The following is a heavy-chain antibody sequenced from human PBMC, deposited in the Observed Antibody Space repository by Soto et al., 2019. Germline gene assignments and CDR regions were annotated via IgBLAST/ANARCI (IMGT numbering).Heavy chain of an antibody. D-gene: IGHD6-6*01. Sequence: QVQLVESGGGVVQPGRSLRLSCAASGFTFSSYAMHWVRQAPGKGLEWGAVISYDGSNKYYADSVKGRFTISRDNSKNTLYLQMNSLRAEDTAVYYCASVPRSSTDYWGQGTLVTVSS. V-gene: IGHV3-30-3*01. J-gene: IGHJ4*02. CDR1: GFTFSSYA. CDR2: ISYDGSNK. CDR3: ASVPRSSTDY.